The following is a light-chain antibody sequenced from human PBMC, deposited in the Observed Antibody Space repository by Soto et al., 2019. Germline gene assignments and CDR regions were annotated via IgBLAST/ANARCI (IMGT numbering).Light chain of an antibody. V-gene: IGKV1-9*01. Sequence: DIQLTQSPSFLSASIGDRVAITCRGSQYFSNFLAWYQQKPWRAPKLLMYDASTLQSGVPSRFRGSGSGKDFTLTISSLQPEDFASYHSQQLSSFPLTFGQGAKVHIX. CDR3: QQLSSFPLT. CDR2: DAS. CDR1: QYFSNF. J-gene: IGKJ1*01.